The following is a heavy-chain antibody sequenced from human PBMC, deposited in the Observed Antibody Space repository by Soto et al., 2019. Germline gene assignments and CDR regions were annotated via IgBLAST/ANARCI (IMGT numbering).Heavy chain of an antibody. Sequence: GGSVRLSCEASGFTFNTYSMHWVRQPPGKGLEWLAAIWYDGTQKYYADSVKGRFIISRDNSKKTLYLEMNSLRAEDTAVYYCARAGGTTVTGLWHFDSWGQGTLVTVSS. CDR2: IWYDGTQK. V-gene: IGHV3-33*01. J-gene: IGHJ4*02. D-gene: IGHD4-17*01. CDR1: GFTFNTYS. CDR3: ARAGGTTVTGLWHFDS.